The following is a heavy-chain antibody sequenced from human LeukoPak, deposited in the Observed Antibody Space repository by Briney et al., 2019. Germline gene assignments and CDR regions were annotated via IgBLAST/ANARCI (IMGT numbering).Heavy chain of an antibody. Sequence: SEKLSCKASGGTFSSYAISWVRQAPGQRLEWRGRIIPILGIANYAQKFQGRVTITADKSTSTAYMERSSLRSEDTAVYYCARDPPGSGEQLVVVDYWGQGTLGTVSS. CDR3: ARDPPGSGEQLVVVDY. J-gene: IGHJ4*02. D-gene: IGHD6-6*01. CDR2: IIPILGIA. CDR1: GGTFSSYA. V-gene: IGHV1-69*04.